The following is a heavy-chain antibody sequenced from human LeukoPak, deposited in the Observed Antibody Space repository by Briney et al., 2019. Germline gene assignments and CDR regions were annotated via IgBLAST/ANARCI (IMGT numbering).Heavy chain of an antibody. J-gene: IGHJ5*02. CDR3: AKEGIAAAGPNWFDP. V-gene: IGHV3-23*01. CDR2: MSGSGGGT. Sequence: GGSLRLSCAVSGFTFSYYAMSWVRQAPGKGLEWVSTMSGSGGGTYYADSVKGRFTISRDNSKNTLYLQMNSLRAEDTAVYYCAKEGIAAAGPNWFDPWGQGTLVTVSS. D-gene: IGHD6-13*01. CDR1: GFTFSYYA.